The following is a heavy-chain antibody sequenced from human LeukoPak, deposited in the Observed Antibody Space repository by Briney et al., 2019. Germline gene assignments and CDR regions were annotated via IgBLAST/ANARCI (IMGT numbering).Heavy chain of an antibody. CDR3: ARFYASIPNAFDL. Sequence: SETLSLTCAVSGDSSTYYFWSWLRQPAGKALEWIGRIHSGEGASYNPSHKSRVTMSLDTSENHFSLRLASVAAADTAVYYCARFYASIPNAFDLWGHGRMVTVSS. D-gene: IGHD2-2*01. CDR2: IHSGEGA. J-gene: IGHJ3*01. V-gene: IGHV4-4*07. CDR1: GDSSTYYF.